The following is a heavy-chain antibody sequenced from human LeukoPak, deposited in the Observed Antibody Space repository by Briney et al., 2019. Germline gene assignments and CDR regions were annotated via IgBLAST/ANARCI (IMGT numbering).Heavy chain of an antibody. V-gene: IGHV3-21*01. CDR1: GFTFSDYS. CDR3: AKRGYSSDWYIDY. D-gene: IGHD6-19*01. J-gene: IGHJ4*02. Sequence: GGSLRLSCAASGFTFSDYSMNWVRQAPGKGLQWVSTISTSSSSIYYADAEKRLFTISRDNTKNSQYLKMSSLREDDTAVYYCAKRGYSSDWYIDYWDQGTLATVSS. CDR2: ISTSSSSI.